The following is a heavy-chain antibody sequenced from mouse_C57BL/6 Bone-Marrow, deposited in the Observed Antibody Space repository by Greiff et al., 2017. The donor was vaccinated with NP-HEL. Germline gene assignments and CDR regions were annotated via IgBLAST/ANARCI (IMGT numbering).Heavy chain of an antibody. V-gene: IGHV3-6*01. D-gene: IGHD2-2*01. Sequence: ESGPGLVKPSQSLSLTCSVTGYSITSGYYWNWIRQFPGNKLEWMGYISYDGSNNYNPSLKNRISITRDTSKNQFFLKLNSVTTEDTATYYCARRNYGYPDYWGQGTTLTVSS. J-gene: IGHJ2*01. CDR3: ARRNYGYPDY. CDR1: GYSITSGYY. CDR2: ISYDGSN.